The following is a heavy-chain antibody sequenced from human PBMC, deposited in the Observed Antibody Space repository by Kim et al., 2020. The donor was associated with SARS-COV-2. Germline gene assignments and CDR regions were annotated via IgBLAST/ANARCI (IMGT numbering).Heavy chain of an antibody. Sequence: GGSLRLSCAASGLTFSSYGMHWARQAPGKGLAWVAVLWYDGSNQYSADAVKGRFTISRDNSKNTLYLQMNSLRAEDTARYYCAKPALSIAAPFVYWGQGTLVTVSS. CDR1: GLTFSSYG. D-gene: IGHD6-25*01. CDR2: LWYDGSNQ. J-gene: IGHJ4*02. CDR3: AKPALSIAAPFVY. V-gene: IGHV3-33*06.